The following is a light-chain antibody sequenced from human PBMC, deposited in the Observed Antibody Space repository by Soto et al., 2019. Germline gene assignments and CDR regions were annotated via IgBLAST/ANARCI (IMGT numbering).Light chain of an antibody. J-gene: IGKJ1*01. V-gene: IGKV3-20*01. CDR1: QSVNSNY. CDR2: GAS. Sequence: EIVLTQSPGTLSLSPGERATLSCRASQSVNSNYLAWYQQIPGQGPRPLMYGASNRATGIPDRFSGSWSGTDFTLTISRLEPEDFAVYYCQQYDSQPRTFGQGTKVEIK. CDR3: QQYDSQPRT.